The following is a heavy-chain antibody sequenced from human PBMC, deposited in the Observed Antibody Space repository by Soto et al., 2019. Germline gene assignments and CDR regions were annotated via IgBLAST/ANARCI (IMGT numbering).Heavy chain of an antibody. D-gene: IGHD3-22*01. J-gene: IGHJ4*02. V-gene: IGHV1-69*01. Sequence: QVQLVQSGAEVKKPGSSVNVSCKASGGTFSSYAISWVRQAPGQGLEWMGGIIPIFGTANYAQKFQGRVTITADESTSTAYMELSSLRSEDTAVYYCARRYYYDSSGSDSHFDYWGQGTLVTVSS. CDR1: GGTFSSYA. CDR2: IIPIFGTA. CDR3: ARRYYYDSSGSDSHFDY.